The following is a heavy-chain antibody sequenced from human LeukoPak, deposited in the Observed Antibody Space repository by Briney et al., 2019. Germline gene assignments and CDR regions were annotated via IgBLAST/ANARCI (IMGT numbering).Heavy chain of an antibody. Sequence: GESLKISCKGSGYSFTSYWIGWVRQMPGKGLEWMGIIYPGDSDTRYSPSFQGQVTISADKSISTAYLQWSSLKASDTAMYYCARPVRDGYNPYYFDYWAQGTLVTVSS. CDR1: GYSFTSYW. J-gene: IGHJ4*02. V-gene: IGHV5-51*01. CDR2: IYPGDSDT. D-gene: IGHD5-24*01. CDR3: ARPVRDGYNPYYFDY.